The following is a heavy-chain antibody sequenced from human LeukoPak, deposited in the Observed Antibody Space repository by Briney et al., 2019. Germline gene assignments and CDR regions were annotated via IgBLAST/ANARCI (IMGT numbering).Heavy chain of an antibody. CDR1: GFTFSSYS. CDR2: IKSDGSEK. V-gene: IGHV3-7*03. D-gene: IGHD6-19*01. CDR3: ARGGVVAGRFEY. Sequence: GGSLRLSCAASGFTFSSYSVNWVRQAPGKGLEWVANIKSDGSEKFYVDSVKGRFIISRDNAKNSLYLQMNSLRAEDTAVYYCARGGVVAGRFEYWGQGILVTVSS. J-gene: IGHJ4*02.